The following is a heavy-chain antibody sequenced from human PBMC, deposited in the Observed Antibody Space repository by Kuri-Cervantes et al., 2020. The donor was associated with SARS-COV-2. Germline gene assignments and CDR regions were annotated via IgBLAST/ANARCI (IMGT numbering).Heavy chain of an antibody. D-gene: IGHD3-3*01. CDR3: ARPDWSGPAYYFDY. CDR2: IYHSGNT. CDR1: GYSISSGYY. V-gene: IGHV4-38-2*02. Sequence: GSLRLSCTVSGYSISSGYYWGWIRQPPGEGLEWIGSIYHSGNTYYNPSLKSRVTISVDTSKNQFSLKLSSVTAADTAVYYCARPDWSGPAYYFDYWGQGTLVTVSS. J-gene: IGHJ4*02.